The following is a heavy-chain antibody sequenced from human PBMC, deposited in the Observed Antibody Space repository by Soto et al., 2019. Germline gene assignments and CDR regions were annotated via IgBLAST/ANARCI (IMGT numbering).Heavy chain of an antibody. CDR2: ISYDGSNK. CDR1: GFTFSSYA. Sequence: PGGSLRLSCAASGFTFSSYAMHWVRQAPGKGLEWVAVISYDGSNKYYADSVKGRFTISRDNSKNTLYLQMNGLRAEDTAVYYCARVHLRGYYGMDVWGQGTTVTVSS. V-gene: IGHV3-30-3*01. CDR3: ARVHLRGYYGMDV. J-gene: IGHJ6*02. D-gene: IGHD3-16*01.